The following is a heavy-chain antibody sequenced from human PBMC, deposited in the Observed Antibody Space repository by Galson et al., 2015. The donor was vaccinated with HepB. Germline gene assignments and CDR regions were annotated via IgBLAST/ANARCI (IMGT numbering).Heavy chain of an antibody. V-gene: IGHV3-21*01. J-gene: IGHJ6*03. CDR1: GFTFSSYS. CDR2: ISSSSSYI. D-gene: IGHD6-6*01. Sequence: SLRLSCAASGFTFSSYSMNWVRQAPGKGLEWVSSISSSSSYIYYADSVKGRFTISRDNAKNSLYLQMNSLRAEDTAVYYCARVPQGQLAVLSYYYYYYMDVWGKGTTVTVSS. CDR3: ARVPQGQLAVLSYYYYYYMDV.